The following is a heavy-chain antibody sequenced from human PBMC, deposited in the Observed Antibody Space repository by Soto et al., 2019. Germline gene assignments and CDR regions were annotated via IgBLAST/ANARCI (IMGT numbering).Heavy chain of an antibody. J-gene: IGHJ4*02. CDR2: ISSYNGNT. V-gene: IGHV1-18*01. Sequence: ASVKVSCKASGYTFTSYGISWVRQAPGQGLEWMGWISSYNGNTNYAQKLQGRVTMTTDTSTSTAYMELRSLRSDDTAVYYCAIARYSDFWRGYYTFDYWGQGTLVTVSS. CDR1: GYTFTSYG. D-gene: IGHD3-3*01. CDR3: AIARYSDFWRGYYTFDY.